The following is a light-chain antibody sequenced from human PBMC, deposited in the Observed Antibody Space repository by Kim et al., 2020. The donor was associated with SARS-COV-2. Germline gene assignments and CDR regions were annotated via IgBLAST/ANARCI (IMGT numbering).Light chain of an antibody. CDR1: QSVSSSY. V-gene: IGKV3-20*01. CDR3: QQYGSSPPT. Sequence: LAPGERATLSCRASQSVSSSYLAWYQQKPGQAPRLLIYGASSRATGIPDRFSGSGSGTDFTLTISRLEPEDFAVYYCQQYGSSPPTFGQGTKLEIK. J-gene: IGKJ2*01. CDR2: GAS.